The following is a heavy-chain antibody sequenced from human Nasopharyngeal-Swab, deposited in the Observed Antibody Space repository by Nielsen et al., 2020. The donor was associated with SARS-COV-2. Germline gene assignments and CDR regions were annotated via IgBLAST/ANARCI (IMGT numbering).Heavy chain of an antibody. J-gene: IGHJ3*02. CDR1: GYTLTELS. D-gene: IGHD3-10*01. Sequence: ASVKVSCKVSGYTLTELSMHWVRQAPGKGLEWMGGFDPEDGETIYAQKFQGRVTMTEDTSTDTAYMELSSLRSEDTAVYYCATDSRWYYGSGSYYLVAFDIWGQGTMVTVSS. V-gene: IGHV1-24*01. CDR3: ATDSRWYYGSGSYYLVAFDI. CDR2: FDPEDGET.